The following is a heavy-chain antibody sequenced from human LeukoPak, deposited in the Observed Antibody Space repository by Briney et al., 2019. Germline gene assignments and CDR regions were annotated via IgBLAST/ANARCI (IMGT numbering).Heavy chain of an antibody. J-gene: IGHJ4*02. V-gene: IGHV3-23*01. Sequence: PGGSLRLSCAASGFTFSSYAMSWVRQAPGKGLEWVSAISGSGGSTYYADSVKGRFTISRDNSKNTLYLQMNSLRAEDTAVYYCAKDIVVVPAANWGSDYWGQGTMVTVSS. CDR3: AKDIVVVPAANWGSDY. D-gene: IGHD2-2*01. CDR1: GFTFSSYA. CDR2: ISGSGGST.